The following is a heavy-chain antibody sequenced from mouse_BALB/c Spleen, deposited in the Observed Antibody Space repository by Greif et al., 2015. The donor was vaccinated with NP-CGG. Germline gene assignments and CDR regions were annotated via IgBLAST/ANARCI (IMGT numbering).Heavy chain of an antibody. Sequence: EVHLVESGGGLVQPGGSLKLSCAASGFTFSSYGMSWVRQTPDKRLELVATINSNGGSTYYPDSVKGRFTISRDNAKNTLYLQMSSLKSEDTAMYYCATTVVATNYWGQGTTLTVSS. CDR2: INSNGGST. J-gene: IGHJ2*01. CDR3: ATTVVATNY. D-gene: IGHD1-1*01. CDR1: GFTFSSYG. V-gene: IGHV5-6-3*01.